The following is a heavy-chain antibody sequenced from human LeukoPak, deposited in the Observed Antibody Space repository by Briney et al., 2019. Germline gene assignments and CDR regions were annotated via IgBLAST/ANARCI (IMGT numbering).Heavy chain of an antibody. V-gene: IGHV3-30*18. J-gene: IGHJ6*02. D-gene: IGHD6-19*01. Sequence: GGSLRLSCAASGFTFSSYGMHWVRQAPGKGLEWVAVISYDGSNKYYADSVKGRFTISRDNSKNTLYLQMNSLRAEDTAVYYCAKDQYSSGWYVGPPYYYYYGMDVWGQGTTVTVSS. CDR1: GFTFSSYG. CDR2: ISYDGSNK. CDR3: AKDQYSSGWYVGPPYYYYYGMDV.